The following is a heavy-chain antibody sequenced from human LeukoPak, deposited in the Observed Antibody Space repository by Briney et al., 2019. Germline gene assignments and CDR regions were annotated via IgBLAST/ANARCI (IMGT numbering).Heavy chain of an antibody. CDR1: GFTFSSYW. Sequence: GSLTLSCAVSGFTFSSYWMTWVRQAPGKGLQWVANINQDGREKYYMGSMKGRLNISRDNTENSVFLQLTSLRPEDTGIYFCAKGRDYGDYWGQGTLVAVSS. CDR3: AKGRDYGDY. CDR2: INQDGREK. J-gene: IGHJ4*02. V-gene: IGHV3-7*01.